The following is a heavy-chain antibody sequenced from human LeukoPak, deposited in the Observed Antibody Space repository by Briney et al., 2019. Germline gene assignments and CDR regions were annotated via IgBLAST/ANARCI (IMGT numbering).Heavy chain of an antibody. J-gene: IGHJ4*02. CDR1: GASITSSTW. CDR2: IYHSGST. CDR3: ASVHTAMVSFDY. D-gene: IGHD5-18*01. V-gene: IGHV4-4*02. Sequence: PSPTLSLTCAVSGASITSSTWWSWIRQPPGRRLEWIGEIYHSGSTNCNPSLKRRLTLSVDKSKNQFSLKLTSVTAADTAVYYYASVHTAMVSFDYWGQGTLVTVSS.